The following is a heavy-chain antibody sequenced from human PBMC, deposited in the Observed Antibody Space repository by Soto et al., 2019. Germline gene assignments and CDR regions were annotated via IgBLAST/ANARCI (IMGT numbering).Heavy chain of an antibody. CDR1: GFLVSNNY. CDR2: IYTGGRT. D-gene: IGHD6-6*01. V-gene: IGHV3-66*04. J-gene: IGHJ6*02. CDR3: ARPRTADRRYGLDV. Sequence: EVQLVESGGGLVQPGGSLRLACAASGFLVSNNYMSWVRQAPGEGLEWVSVIYTGGRTYYADSVKGRFTISRDNSKNTLFLQMNSLRDEDTAVYFCARPRTADRRYGLDVWGQGTTVTVSS.